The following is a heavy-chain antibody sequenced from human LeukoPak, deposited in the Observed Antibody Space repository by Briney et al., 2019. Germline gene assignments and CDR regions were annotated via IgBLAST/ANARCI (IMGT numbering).Heavy chain of an antibody. V-gene: IGHV4-59*01. CDR1: GGSISSYY. CDR2: IYYSGST. CDR3: ARSPEVLRFDY. Sequence: SETLSLTCTVSGGSISSYYWSWIRQPPGKGLEWLGYIYYSGSTNYNPSLKSRVTMSVDTSKNQFSLKLSSVTAADTAVYYCARSPEVLRFDYWGQGTLVTVSS. D-gene: IGHD3-3*01. J-gene: IGHJ4*02.